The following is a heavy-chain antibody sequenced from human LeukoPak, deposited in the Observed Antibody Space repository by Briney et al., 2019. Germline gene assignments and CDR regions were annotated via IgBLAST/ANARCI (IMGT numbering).Heavy chain of an antibody. CDR3: ARDHSGSYGDY. CDR1: GYTFTSYG. J-gene: IGHJ4*02. D-gene: IGHD1-26*01. CDR2: ISAYNGNT. V-gene: IGHV1-18*01. Sequence: ASVKVSCKASGYTFTSYGISWVRQAPGQGLEWMGWISAYNGNTNYAQKLQGRVTMTTDTSTSTAHMELRSLRSDDTAVYYCARDHSGSYGDYWGQGTLVAVSS.